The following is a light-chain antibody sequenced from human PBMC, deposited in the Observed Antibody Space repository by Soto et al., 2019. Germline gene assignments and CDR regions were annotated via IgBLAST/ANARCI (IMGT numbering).Light chain of an antibody. CDR3: GSWDSSMSAYV. CDR1: SSNIGGNS. Sequence: QSVLTQPPSVSAAPGQRVTISCSGSSSNIGGNSVSWYQQLPGTAPKLLIYDDDKRPSGIPDRFSGSKSGTSATLGITGFQTGEEADYYCGSWDSSMSAYVFGNVTKVNV. J-gene: IGLJ1*01. V-gene: IGLV1-51*01. CDR2: DDD.